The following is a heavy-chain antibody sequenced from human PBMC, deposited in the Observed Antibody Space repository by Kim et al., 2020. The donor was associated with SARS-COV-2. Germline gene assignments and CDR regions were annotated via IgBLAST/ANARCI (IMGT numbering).Heavy chain of an antibody. CDR1: GGSISSGSYY. V-gene: IGHV4-61*02. CDR2: IYTSGST. CDR3: AGAAAYYYYYYGMDV. D-gene: IGHD6-13*01. Sequence: SETLSLTCTVSGGSISSGSYYWSWIRQPAGNGLEWIGRIYTSGSTNYNPSLKSRVTISVDTSKNQFSLKLSSVTAADTAVYYCAGAAAYYYYYYGMDVWGLGTTLTVSS. J-gene: IGHJ6*02.